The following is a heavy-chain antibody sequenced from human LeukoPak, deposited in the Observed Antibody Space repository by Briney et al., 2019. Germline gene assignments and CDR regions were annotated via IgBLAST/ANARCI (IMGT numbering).Heavy chain of an antibody. D-gene: IGHD1-26*01. J-gene: IGHJ3*02. Sequence: GGSLRLSCAASGFSFRSYAMGWVRQAPGKGLEWVSALNGGSGSTYYADSVKGRFTISRDNSKNTLYLQMNSLRAEDTAVYYCAKDREWELPDAFDIWGQGTMVTVSS. CDR3: AKDREWELPDAFDI. CDR1: GFSFRSYA. CDR2: LNGGSGST. V-gene: IGHV3-23*01.